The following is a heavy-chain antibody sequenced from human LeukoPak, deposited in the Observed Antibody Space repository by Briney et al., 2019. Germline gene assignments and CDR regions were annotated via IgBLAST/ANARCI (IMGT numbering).Heavy chain of an antibody. CDR1: GFTFNNYW. CDR3: ARDDYGDYYFDY. D-gene: IGHD4-17*01. Sequence: PGGSLRLSCAASGFTFNNYWMHWVRQAPGKGLVWVSRIDSDGSSTNYADSVKGRFTVSRDNAKNTLYLQMNSLRAEDTAVYYCARDDYGDYYFDYWGQGTLVTVSS. CDR2: IDSDGSST. V-gene: IGHV3-74*01. J-gene: IGHJ4*02.